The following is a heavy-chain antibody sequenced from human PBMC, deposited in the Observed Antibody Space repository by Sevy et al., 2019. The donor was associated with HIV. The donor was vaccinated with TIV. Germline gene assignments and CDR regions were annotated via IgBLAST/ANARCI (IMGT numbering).Heavy chain of an antibody. J-gene: IGHJ6*02. CDR1: GFTFSSYS. Sequence: GGSLRLSCAASGFTFSSYSMNWVRQAPGKGLEWVSYISSSSSTIYYAHSVKGRFTISRDNAKNSLYLQMNSLRDEDTAVYYCARASPPPYYYYGMDVWGQGTTVTVSS. CDR3: ARASPPPYYYYGMDV. V-gene: IGHV3-48*02. CDR2: ISSSSSTI.